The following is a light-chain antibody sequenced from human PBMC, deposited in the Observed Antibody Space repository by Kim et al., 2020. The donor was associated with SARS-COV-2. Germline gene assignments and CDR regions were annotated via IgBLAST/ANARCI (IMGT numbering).Light chain of an antibody. J-gene: IGLJ2*01. V-gene: IGLV2-14*03. CDR2: AVS. CDR1: SSDFDSYNY. Sequence: LGPSIPVSCGGTSSDFDSYNYVSWYQQHPGKAPKVIIYAVSQRPSGISGRFSGSKSGNTASLTISGLQAEDEAVYYCSSYTTSFLFGGGTQLTVL. CDR3: SSYTTSFL.